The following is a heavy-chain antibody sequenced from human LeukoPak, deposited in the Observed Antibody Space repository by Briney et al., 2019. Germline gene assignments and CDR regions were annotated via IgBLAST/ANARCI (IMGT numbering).Heavy chain of an antibody. CDR1: GGSISSYY. D-gene: IGHD3-22*01. Sequence: SETLSLTCTVSGGSISSYYWSWIRQPPGKGLEWIRYIYYSGSTNYNPSLKSRVTISVDTSKNQFSLKLSSVTAADTAVYYCARERGYYYDSSGSDYWGQGTLVTVSS. V-gene: IGHV4-59*12. CDR3: ARERGYYYDSSGSDY. J-gene: IGHJ4*02. CDR2: IYYSGST.